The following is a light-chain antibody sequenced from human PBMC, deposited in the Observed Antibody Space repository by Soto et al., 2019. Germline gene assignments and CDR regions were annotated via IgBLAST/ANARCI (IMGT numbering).Light chain of an antibody. CDR1: HGISKY. CDR2: DAS. V-gene: IGKV1-39*01. CDR3: QQSYSTPPT. Sequence: DIQMTQSPSSLSASVGDRVTITCRASHGISKYLAWYQQKPGKAPKLLIYDASSLESGVPSRFSGSGSGTDFILTISSLHPEDSSTYYCQQSYSTPPTFGQGTKVDIK. J-gene: IGKJ1*01.